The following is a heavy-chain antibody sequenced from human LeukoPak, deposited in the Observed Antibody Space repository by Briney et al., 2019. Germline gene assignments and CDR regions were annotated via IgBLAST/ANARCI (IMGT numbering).Heavy chain of an antibody. CDR2: TTSSVSTM. D-gene: IGHD6-19*01. Sequence: PGGSLRLSCSASGFTFRGYEMNCVPQAPGGGGGRVSYTTSSVSTMYYAGSVKGGFTISRDNAKNSLYLQMNRLSAEDTAVYHCAKDRQSSGWAGFDYWGQGTLVTVSS. CDR3: AKDRQSSGWAGFDY. V-gene: IGHV3-48*03. J-gene: IGHJ4*02. CDR1: GFTFRGYE.